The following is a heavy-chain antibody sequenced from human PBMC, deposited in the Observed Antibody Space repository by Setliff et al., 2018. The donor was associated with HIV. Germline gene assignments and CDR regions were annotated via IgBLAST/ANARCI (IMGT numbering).Heavy chain of an antibody. CDR2: VTHSGST. CDR1: GGSLSGFY. CDR3: ARGRKKTLAVSGTRYFDF. J-gene: IGHJ4*02. V-gene: IGHV4-34*01. Sequence: SETLSLTCAVYGGSLSGFYWTFIRQSPGKGLEWIGEVTHSGSTTYDPSLKSRITISVDTSKNQFSLKLTSATAADMGVYYCARGRKKTLAVSGTRYFDFWGQGTLVTVSS. D-gene: IGHD6-19*01.